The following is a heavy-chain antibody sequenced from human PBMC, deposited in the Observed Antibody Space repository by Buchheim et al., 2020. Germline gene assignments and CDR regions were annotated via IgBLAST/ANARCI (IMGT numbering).Heavy chain of an antibody. D-gene: IGHD3-22*01. J-gene: IGHJ4*02. V-gene: IGHV3-30*03. CDR3: ARDTNLSGIVALDY. CDR2: ISYDGSNK. Sequence: QVQLVESGGGVVQPGRSLRLSCAASGFTFSSYGMHWVRQAPGKGLEWVAVISYDGSNKYYADSVKGRFTISRDNSKNTLYLQMNSLRAEDTAVYYCARDTNLSGIVALDYWGQGTL. CDR1: GFTFSSYG.